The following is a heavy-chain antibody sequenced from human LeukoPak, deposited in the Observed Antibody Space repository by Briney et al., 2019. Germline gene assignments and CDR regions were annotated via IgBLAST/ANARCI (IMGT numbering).Heavy chain of an antibody. J-gene: IGHJ3*01. V-gene: IGHV1-8*01. CDR3: ARESHCSGGTCYLTAFDV. CDR1: GYTFTRYD. Sequence: ASVKVSCKASGYTFTRYDINWVRQAPGQGLEWMGWLNPGRGKAGYAPEFQGRVTFTRDTSINTVYMELSSLRSADAAVYYCARESHCSGGTCYLTAFDVWGQGTLLTVSS. CDR2: LNPGRGKA. D-gene: IGHD2-15*01.